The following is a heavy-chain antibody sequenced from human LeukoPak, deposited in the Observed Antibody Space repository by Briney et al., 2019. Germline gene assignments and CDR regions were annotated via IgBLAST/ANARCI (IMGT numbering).Heavy chain of an antibody. CDR3: ATRHPNYYDILTGYSNPPGY. V-gene: IGHV3-23*01. CDR1: GFTFSSYA. CDR2: ISGSGGST. J-gene: IGHJ4*02. Sequence: GGSLRLSCAASGFTFSSYAMSWVRQAPGKGLEWVSAISGSGGSTYYADSVKGRFTISRDNSKNTLYLQMNSLRAEDTAVYYRATRHPNYYDILTGYSNPPGYWGQGTLVTVSS. D-gene: IGHD3-9*01.